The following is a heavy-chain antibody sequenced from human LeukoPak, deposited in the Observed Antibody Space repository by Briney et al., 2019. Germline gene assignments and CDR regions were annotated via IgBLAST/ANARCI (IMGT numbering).Heavy chain of an antibody. CDR1: GGTFSSYA. Sequence: SVKVSCKASGGTFSSYAISWVRQAPGQGLEWMGRIIPIFGIANYAQKFQGRVTITADKSTSTAYMELSSLRSEDTAVYYCARDRLKAAMVYYYYGMDAWGQGTTVTVSS. J-gene: IGHJ6*02. CDR2: IIPIFGIA. V-gene: IGHV1-69*04. CDR3: ARDRLKAAMVYYYYGMDA. D-gene: IGHD5-18*01.